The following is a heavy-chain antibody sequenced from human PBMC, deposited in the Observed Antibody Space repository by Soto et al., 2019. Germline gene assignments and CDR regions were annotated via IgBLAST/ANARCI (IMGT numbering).Heavy chain of an antibody. Sequence: QVQLVQSGGEVKKPGASVKVSCKASGYTFSNFGLSWVRQAPGQGLELMGWISPYNGNTNYAQKLQGRLTMTTDTSTSTAYMELTSPRSDDTAVYYCARDRLGVSVTGGGFDSWGQGTLVTVSS. CDR2: ISPYNGNT. D-gene: IGHD2-8*01. J-gene: IGHJ4*02. CDR3: ARDRLGVSVTGGGFDS. CDR1: GYTFSNFG. V-gene: IGHV1-18*01.